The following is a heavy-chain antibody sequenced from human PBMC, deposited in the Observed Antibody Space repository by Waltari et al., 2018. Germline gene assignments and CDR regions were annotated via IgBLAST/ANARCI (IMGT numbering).Heavy chain of an antibody. D-gene: IGHD3-10*01. V-gene: IGHV4-61*02. CDR2: IYTSGST. CDR3: ARSRGFYGSGSYTDAFDI. CDR1: GGSISSGSSY. Sequence: QVQLQESGPGLVTPSQTLSLTCTVSGGSISSGSSYWSWIRPPPGKGMEWIGPIYTSGSTNYNPSRKSRVTISVDTSKNQFSLKLGSVTAADTAVYYCARSRGFYGSGSYTDAFDIWGQGTMVTVSS. J-gene: IGHJ3*02.